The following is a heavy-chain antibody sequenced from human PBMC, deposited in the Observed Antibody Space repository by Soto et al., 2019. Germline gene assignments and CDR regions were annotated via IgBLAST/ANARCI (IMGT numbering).Heavy chain of an antibody. D-gene: IGHD2-15*01. Sequence: KQSQTLSLTCAISGDSVSSNSAVWNWIRQSPSRGLEWLGRTYYRSKWYKEYAVSVKSRLTINPDTSKNQFSLQLSSVTPEDTAVYYCARGYCIDSYCEMGPGFDYWGQGTLVTVSS. V-gene: IGHV6-1*01. CDR2: TYYRSKWYK. J-gene: IGHJ4*02. CDR1: GDSVSSNSAV. CDR3: ARGYCIDSYCEMGPGFDY.